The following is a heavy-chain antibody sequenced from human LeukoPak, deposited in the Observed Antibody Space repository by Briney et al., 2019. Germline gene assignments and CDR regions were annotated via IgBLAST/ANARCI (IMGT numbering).Heavy chain of an antibody. CDR2: ISYDGSNK. CDR1: GFTFSSYG. CDR3: AKSRTLTVTNAFDI. J-gene: IGHJ3*02. Sequence: PGRSLRLSCAASGFTFSSYGMHWVRQAPGKGLEWVAVISYDGSNKYYADSVKGRFTISRDNSKNTLYLQMNSLRAEDTAVYYCAKSRTLTVTNAFDIWGQGTMVTVSS. D-gene: IGHD4-17*01. V-gene: IGHV3-30*18.